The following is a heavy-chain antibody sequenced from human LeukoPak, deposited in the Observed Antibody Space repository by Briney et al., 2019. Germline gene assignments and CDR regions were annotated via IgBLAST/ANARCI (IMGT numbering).Heavy chain of an antibody. CDR2: IKGDGSST. D-gene: IGHD5-18*01. J-gene: IGHJ4*02. Sequence: GGSLRLSCAASGFTFSSYWMSWVRQAPGKGLVWVSRIKGDGSSTSYADSVKGRFTISRDNAKNTLYLQMNSLRAGDTAVYYCARDGYSFGHDFDYWGQGTLVTVSS. V-gene: IGHV3-74*01. CDR3: ARDGYSFGHDFDY. CDR1: GFTFSSYW.